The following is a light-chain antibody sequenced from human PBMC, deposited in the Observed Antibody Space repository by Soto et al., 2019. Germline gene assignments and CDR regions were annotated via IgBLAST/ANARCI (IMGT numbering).Light chain of an antibody. Sequence: DIQMTQSPSSLSASVGDRVTITCRASQSISTYLNWYQQKPGKAPNLLIYAASSLQSGVPSRFSGSGSGTDFTLTISSLQPEDFATYYCPQSYAAPRTFGQGNKVEIK. CDR1: QSISTY. J-gene: IGKJ1*01. V-gene: IGKV1-39*01. CDR2: AAS. CDR3: PQSYAAPRT.